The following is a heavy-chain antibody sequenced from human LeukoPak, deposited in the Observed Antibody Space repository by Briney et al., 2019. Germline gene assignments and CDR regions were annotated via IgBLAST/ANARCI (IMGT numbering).Heavy chain of an antibody. D-gene: IGHD2-2*01. CDR1: GDTFTGYY. CDR3: AREPAYQGWYFDL. J-gene: IGHJ2*01. Sequence: ASVKVSCKASGDTFTGYYMHWVRQAPGQGLEWMGRINPNSGGTNYAQKFQGRVTMTRDTSISTAYMELSRLRSDDTAVYYCAREPAYQGWYFDLWGRGTLVTVSS. CDR2: INPNSGGT. V-gene: IGHV1-2*06.